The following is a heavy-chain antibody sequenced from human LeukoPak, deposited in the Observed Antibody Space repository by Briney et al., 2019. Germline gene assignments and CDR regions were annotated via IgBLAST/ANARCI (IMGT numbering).Heavy chain of an antibody. CDR3: TRAPHPRCSSSGCYLDY. D-gene: IGHD2-2*01. J-gene: IGHJ4*02. CDR1: GFTFGDYA. Sequence: PGRSLRLSCSTSGFTFGDYAMSWVRQAPGKGLEWVGFIQAKAYGGATKYAASVNGRFSISRDDSQSIANLQMNDLKTEGTAVYYCTRAPHPRCSSSGCYLDYWGQGTLVTVSS. V-gene: IGHV3-49*04. CDR2: IQAKAYGGAT.